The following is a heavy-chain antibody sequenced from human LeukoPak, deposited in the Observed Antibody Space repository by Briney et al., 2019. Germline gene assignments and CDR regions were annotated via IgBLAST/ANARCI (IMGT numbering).Heavy chain of an antibody. CDR2: ISSSSSYI. V-gene: IGHV3-21*04. CDR3: ARSYGDYVYYFDY. J-gene: IGHJ4*02. CDR1: GFTFSSYS. Sequence: GGSLRLSCAASGFTFSSYSMNWVRQAPGKGLEWVSSISSSSSYIYYADSVKGRFTISRDNAKNSLYLQMNSLRAEDTALYYCARSYGDYVYYFDYWGQGTLVTVSS. D-gene: IGHD4-17*01.